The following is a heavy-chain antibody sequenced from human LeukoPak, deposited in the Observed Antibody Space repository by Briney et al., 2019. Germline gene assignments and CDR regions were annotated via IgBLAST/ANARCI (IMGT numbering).Heavy chain of an antibody. D-gene: IGHD2-2*01. CDR1: GFTFSSYS. V-gene: IGHV3-21*01. CDR2: ISSSSSYI. Sequence: GGSLRLSCAASGFTFSSYSMNWVRQAPGKGLEWVSSISSSSSYIYYADSVKGRFTISRDNAKNSLYLQMNSLRAEDTAVYYCARRKGSTSCFDFDYWGQGTLVTVSS. CDR3: ARRKGSTSCFDFDY. J-gene: IGHJ4*02.